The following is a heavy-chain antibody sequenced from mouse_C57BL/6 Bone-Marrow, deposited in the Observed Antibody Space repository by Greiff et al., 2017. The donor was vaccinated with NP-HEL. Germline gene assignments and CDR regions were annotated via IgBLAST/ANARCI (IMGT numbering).Heavy chain of an antibody. CDR2: INPSTGGT. Sequence: EVQLQQSGPELVKPGASVKISCKASGYSFTGYYMHWVKQSSEKSLEWIGEINPSTGGTSYNQKFKGKATLTVDKSSSTAYMQLKSLTSEDSAVYYCARQGYFDYWGQGTTLTVSS. CDR1: GYSFTGYY. V-gene: IGHV1-43*01. J-gene: IGHJ2*01. CDR3: ARQGYFDY.